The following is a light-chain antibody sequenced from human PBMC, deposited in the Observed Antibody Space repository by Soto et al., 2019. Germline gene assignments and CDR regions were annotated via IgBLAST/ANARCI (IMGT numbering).Light chain of an antibody. J-gene: IGKJ3*01. Sequence: DIQMTQSPSFLSSSLVDRGTITCRASQDISNYLVWYQQKPGKAPKPLIYAASTLQSGVPSRFSGSGSGTEFTLTISSLQPEDFATYYCQQLNSYPLTFGPGTKVDIK. CDR2: AAS. CDR3: QQLNSYPLT. CDR1: QDISNY. V-gene: IGKV1-9*01.